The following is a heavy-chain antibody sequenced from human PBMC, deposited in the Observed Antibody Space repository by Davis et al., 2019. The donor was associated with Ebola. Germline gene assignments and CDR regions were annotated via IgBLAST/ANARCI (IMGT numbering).Heavy chain of an antibody. Sequence: AASVKVSCKASGYTFTGYYMHWVRQAPGQGLEWMGRINPNSGDTIYTQKFQGRVTMTRDTSTSTAYMELSRLRSDDTAVYYCARLAVAATGGVGSFDIWGQGTMVTVSS. J-gene: IGHJ3*02. CDR2: INPNSGDT. V-gene: IGHV1-2*02. CDR3: ARLAVAATGGVGSFDI. D-gene: IGHD6-19*01. CDR1: GYTFTGYY.